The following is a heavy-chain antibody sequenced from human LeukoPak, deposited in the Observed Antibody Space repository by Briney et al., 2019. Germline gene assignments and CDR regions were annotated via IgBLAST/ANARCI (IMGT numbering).Heavy chain of an antibody. CDR1: GYTFTSYG. CDR2: ISAYNGNT. V-gene: IGHV1-18*01. J-gene: IGHJ6*03. CDR3: ARYSGSYYRHYYYMDV. Sequence: ASVKVSCKASGYTFTSYGISWVRQAPGQGLEWMGWISAYNGNTNYPQKLQGRVTMTTDTSTSTAYMELRSLRSDDTAVYYCARYSGSYYRHYYYMDVWGKGTTVTVSS. D-gene: IGHD1-26*01.